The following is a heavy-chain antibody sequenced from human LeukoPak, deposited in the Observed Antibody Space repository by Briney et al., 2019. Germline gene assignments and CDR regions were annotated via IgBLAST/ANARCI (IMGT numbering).Heavy chain of an antibody. CDR1: GFTFNDYA. CDR2: IIGDGGYT. J-gene: IGHJ4*02. CDR3: AKAFTQSTIFGVGINN. V-gene: IGHV3-43*02. Sequence: GGSLRLSCASSGFTFNDYAMHWVRQAPGKGLDLVSLIIGDGGYTYYADSVKGRFTISRDNSKNSLYLQMNNLRTEDTALYYCAKAFTQSTIFGVGINNWGQGTLVTVSS. D-gene: IGHD3-3*01.